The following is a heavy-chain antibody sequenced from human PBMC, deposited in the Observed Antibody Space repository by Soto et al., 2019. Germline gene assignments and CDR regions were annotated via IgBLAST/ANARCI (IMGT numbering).Heavy chain of an antibody. Sequence: QVQLQESGPGLVKPSETLSLTCTVSGGSISSYYWSWIRQPPGKGLEWIGYIYYSGSTNYNPSLMSRVTISVDTSKNRFSLKLSSVTAADTAVGSCAGTGTKARADYWGQGTLVTVSS. CDR2: IYYSGST. J-gene: IGHJ4*02. CDR1: GGSISSYY. V-gene: IGHV4-59*01. D-gene: IGHD1-7*01. CDR3: AGTGTKARADY.